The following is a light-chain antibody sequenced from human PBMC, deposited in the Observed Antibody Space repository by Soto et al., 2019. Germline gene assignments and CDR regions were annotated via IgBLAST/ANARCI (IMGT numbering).Light chain of an antibody. CDR3: QKYNSALT. V-gene: IGKV1-27*01. CDR2: SAS. CDR1: QYISNY. J-gene: IGKJ5*01. Sequence: DIQMSQSPSSLCASVWGRMTITFLASQYISNYLAWYQQKPVKVPKLLIYSASTLQSGVPSRFSGSGSGTDFTLTISSLQTEDVATYFCQKYNSALTFGQGTRLEIK.